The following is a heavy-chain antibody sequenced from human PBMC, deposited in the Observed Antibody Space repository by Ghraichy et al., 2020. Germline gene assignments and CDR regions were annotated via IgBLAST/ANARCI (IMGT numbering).Heavy chain of an antibody. CDR2: TYYRSKWYY. Sequence: SQTLSLTCAISGDSVSSNTAAWSWIRQSPSRGLEWLGRTYYRSKWYYDYALSVKSRIIIAADTSKNQFSLQLKSVTPEDTAIYYCARDPSVFYYFDHWGQGALVTVSS. CDR1: GDSVSSNTAA. J-gene: IGHJ4*02. CDR3: ARDPSVFYYFDH. V-gene: IGHV6-1*01.